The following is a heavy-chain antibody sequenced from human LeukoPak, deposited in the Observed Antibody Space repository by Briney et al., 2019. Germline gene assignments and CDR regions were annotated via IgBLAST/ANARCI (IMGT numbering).Heavy chain of an antibody. CDR1: GYSFTTYW. D-gene: IGHD2-8*01. CDR3: ARLGYCSSGVCYTSAFDY. V-gene: IGHV5-51*01. CDR2: IHSVDSDT. Sequence: GESLKISCKASGYSFTTYWIGWVRQMPGKGLEWMGIIHSVDSDTRYSPSFEGQVTISADESITTAYLQWSSLEASDTAMYYCARLGYCSSGVCYTSAFDYWGQGTLVTVSS. J-gene: IGHJ4*02.